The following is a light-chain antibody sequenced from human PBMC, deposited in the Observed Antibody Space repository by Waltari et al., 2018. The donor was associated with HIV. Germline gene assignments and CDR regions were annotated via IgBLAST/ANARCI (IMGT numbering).Light chain of an antibody. J-gene: IGLJ2*01. CDR1: SHDIGISTP. V-gene: IGLV2-23*02. Sequence: QSALSPPASVSGRPGQSITIPCPGSSHDIGISTPVSLYQHHPGKAPKLIIFDVDKRPSGISERFSGSKSGYTASLTISGLRTEDEADYFCSSKSTIYFGVLFGGGTTLTVL. CDR2: DVD. CDR3: SSKSTIYFGVL.